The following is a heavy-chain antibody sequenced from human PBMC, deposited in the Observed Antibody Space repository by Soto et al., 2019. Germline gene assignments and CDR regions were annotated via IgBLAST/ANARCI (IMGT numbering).Heavy chain of an antibody. CDR1: GGSISSNY. CDR3: ATLRSSPFAS. V-gene: IGHV4-59*01. J-gene: IGHJ4*02. Sequence: PSETLSLTCTVSGGSISSNYWSWIRQPPGKGLEWIGYIYNRGSANYNPSLKSRATISVDTSKSQFSLRLTSVTAADTAVYFCATLRSSPFASLGQGTLVTVSS. CDR2: IYNRGSA.